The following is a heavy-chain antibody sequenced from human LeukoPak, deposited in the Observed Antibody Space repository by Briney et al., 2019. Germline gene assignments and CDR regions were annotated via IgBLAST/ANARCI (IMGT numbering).Heavy chain of an antibody. Sequence: SETLSLTCTVSGGSISNCYWSWIRQPPGKGLEWIGYIYASGSTNYNPSLKSRVTISVDTSKSHFSLRLNSVTAADTAVYYCARHGDVFDAFDIWGQGTMVTVSS. CDR1: GGSISNCY. CDR2: IYASGST. J-gene: IGHJ3*02. CDR3: ARHGDVFDAFDI. D-gene: IGHD2-21*02. V-gene: IGHV4-4*09.